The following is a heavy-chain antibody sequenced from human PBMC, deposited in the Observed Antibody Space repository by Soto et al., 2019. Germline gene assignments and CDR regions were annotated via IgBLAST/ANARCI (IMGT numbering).Heavy chain of an antibody. D-gene: IGHD3-16*01. CDR2: IYPGDSDT. V-gene: IGHV5-51*01. Sequence: GESLKISCQGSGYRFSNYWIGWVRQMPGKGLEWMGMIYPGDSDTTYNPSFQGQVTMSVDKSISTAYLQWNSLKASDTAMYYCASQGSNGAYHYHPMDVWGQGTTVTVSS. J-gene: IGHJ6*02. CDR3: ASQGSNGAYHYHPMDV. CDR1: GYRFSNYW.